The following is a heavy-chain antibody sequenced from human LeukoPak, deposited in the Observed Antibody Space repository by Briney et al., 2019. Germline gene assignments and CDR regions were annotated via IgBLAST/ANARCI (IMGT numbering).Heavy chain of an antibody. CDR2: MNPNSGNT. CDR3: ARTSYYYDSSGPYYYYYMDV. J-gene: IGHJ6*03. CDR1: GYTFTSYD. Sequence: ASVKVSCKASGYTFTSYDINWVRQATGQGLEWMGWMNPNSGNTGYAQKFQGRVTMTRNTSISTAYMELSSLRSEDTAVYYCARTSYYYDSSGPYYYYYMDVWGKGTTVTISS. D-gene: IGHD3-22*01. V-gene: IGHV1-8*01.